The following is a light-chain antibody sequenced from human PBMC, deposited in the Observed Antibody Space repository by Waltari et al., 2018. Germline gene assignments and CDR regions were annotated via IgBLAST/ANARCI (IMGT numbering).Light chain of an antibody. CDR3: QHYVSFPVT. J-gene: IGKJ1*01. V-gene: IGKV3-20*01. Sequence: DIVLTQSPSTLSVSVGERATLTCRASQVVSRSLAWYQQKPGQAPRLLLYVTSSRDTGIPDRFSGSGSGTDYSLTISSLEPEDFSVYYCQHYVSFPVTFGQGTRVEIK. CDR2: VTS. CDR1: QVVSRS.